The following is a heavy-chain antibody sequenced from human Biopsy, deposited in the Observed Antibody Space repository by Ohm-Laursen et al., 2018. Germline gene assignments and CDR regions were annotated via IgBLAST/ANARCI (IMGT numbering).Heavy chain of an antibody. D-gene: IGHD7-27*01. CDR3: ARLWGGYHFHGMDV. J-gene: IGHJ6*02. Sequence: TLSLTCPVSGGSISSDYWSWIRQTPGKGLEWIGYIYYSGSTNYNPSLKSRVTMSVDTSKNQFSLKLSSVTAADTAVYYCARLWGGYHFHGMDVWGQGTTVTVSS. CDR1: GGSISSDY. CDR2: IYYSGST. V-gene: IGHV4-59*08.